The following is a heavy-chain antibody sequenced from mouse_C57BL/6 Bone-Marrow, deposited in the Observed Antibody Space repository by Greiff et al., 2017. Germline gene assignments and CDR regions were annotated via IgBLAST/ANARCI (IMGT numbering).Heavy chain of an antibody. J-gene: IGHJ4*01. D-gene: IGHD1-1*01. Sequence: EVQVVESGPELVKPGASVKIPCKASGYTFTDYNMDWVKQSHGKSLEWIGDINPNNGGTIYNQKFKGKATLTVDKSSSTAYMELRSLTSEDTAVYYCARGYYGSSYYAMDYWGQGTSVTVSS. V-gene: IGHV1-18*01. CDR1: GYTFTDYN. CDR3: ARGYYGSSYYAMDY. CDR2: INPNNGGT.